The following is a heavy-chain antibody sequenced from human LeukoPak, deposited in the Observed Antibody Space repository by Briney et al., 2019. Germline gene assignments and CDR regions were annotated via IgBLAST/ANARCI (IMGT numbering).Heavy chain of an antibody. D-gene: IGHD4-17*01. V-gene: IGHV3-23*01. CDR1: GFTFSSYG. CDR3: AKDPGDYDDYVAFDY. J-gene: IGHJ4*02. Sequence: AGGSLRLSCAASGFTFSSYGMSWVRQAPGKGLEWVSAISGSGDTTYYADSVKGRFTISRDNSKNTLYLQMFSLRAEDTAVYYCAKDPGDYDDYVAFDYWGQGTLVTVSS. CDR2: ISGSGDTT.